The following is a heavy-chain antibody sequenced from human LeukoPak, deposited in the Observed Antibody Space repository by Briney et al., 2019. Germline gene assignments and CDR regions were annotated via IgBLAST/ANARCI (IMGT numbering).Heavy chain of an antibody. J-gene: IGHJ4*02. CDR2: IYYSGST. D-gene: IGHD1-26*01. V-gene: IGHV4-59*12. CDR1: GGSISSYY. CDR3: ARLLGATLVFDY. Sequence: SETLSLTCTVSGGSISSYYWSWIRQPPGKGLEWIGYIYYSGSTNYNPSLKSRVTISVDTSKNQFSLKLSSVTAADTAVYYCARLLGATLVFDYWGQGTLVTVSS.